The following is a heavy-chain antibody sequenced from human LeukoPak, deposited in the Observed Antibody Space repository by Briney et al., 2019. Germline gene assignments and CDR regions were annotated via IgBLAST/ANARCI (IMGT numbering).Heavy chain of an antibody. V-gene: IGHV4-34*01. CDR2: INHSGST. CDR1: GGSFSGYY. J-gene: IGHJ6*03. Sequence: SETLSLTCAVYGGSFSGYYWSWIRQPPGKGLEWIGEINHSGSTNYNPSLKSRVTISVDTSKNQFSLKLSSVTAADTAVYYCARHPSWLRSGYYYYYMDVWGKGTTVTVSS. CDR3: ARHPSWLRSGYYYYYMDV. D-gene: IGHD5-12*01.